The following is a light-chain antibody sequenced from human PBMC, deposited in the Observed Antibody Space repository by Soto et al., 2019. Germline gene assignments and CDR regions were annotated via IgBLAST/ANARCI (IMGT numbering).Light chain of an antibody. Sequence: DFQMTQSPSTLSASVGDRVTITCRASQSISSWLAWYQQKPRKAPKLLIYKASSLESGVASRFSGSGSGTEFTLTISGLQPDDFATYYCQQYHSFPLTFGGGTKVEIK. V-gene: IGKV1-5*03. J-gene: IGKJ4*01. CDR2: KAS. CDR1: QSISSW. CDR3: QQYHSFPLT.